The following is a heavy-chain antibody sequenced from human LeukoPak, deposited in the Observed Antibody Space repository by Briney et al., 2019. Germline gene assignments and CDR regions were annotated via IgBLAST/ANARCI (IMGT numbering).Heavy chain of an antibody. Sequence: SETLSLTCTVSGGSISSYYWSWIRQPPGKGLEWIGYIYYSGSTNYNPSLKSRATISVDTSKNQFSLKLSSVTAADTAVYYCARYYYDSSGPQDWGQGTLVTVSS. CDR3: ARYYYDSSGPQD. D-gene: IGHD3-22*01. V-gene: IGHV4-59*01. J-gene: IGHJ4*02. CDR1: GGSISSYY. CDR2: IYYSGST.